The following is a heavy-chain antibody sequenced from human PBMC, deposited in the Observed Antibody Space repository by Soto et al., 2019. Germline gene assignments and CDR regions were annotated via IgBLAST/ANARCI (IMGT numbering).Heavy chain of an antibody. D-gene: IGHD4-4*01. J-gene: IGHJ4*02. CDR1: GGSVSRDSNF. Sequence: SETLSLTCTVSGGSVSRDSNFWSWIRQPPGKGLEWIGYIYYSGPTRYNPSLESRVTISIDSSKNQVFLNLTSVTAADTAVYYCARGYSHYAHWGRGTLVTVSS. V-gene: IGHV4-61*01. CDR2: IYYSGPT. CDR3: ARGYSHYAH.